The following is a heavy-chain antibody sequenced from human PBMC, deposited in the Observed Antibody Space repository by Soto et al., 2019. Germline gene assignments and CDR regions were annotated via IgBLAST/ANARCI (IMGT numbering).Heavy chain of an antibody. CDR2: ISGSGGSA. V-gene: IGHV3-23*01. D-gene: IGHD3-10*01. J-gene: IGHJ6*03. CDR3: AEFVSTYYIYHYMDV. Sequence: DVQLLESGGGLVQPGGSLRLSCATSGFTFSSYAMSWVRQAPGRGLEWVSAISGSGGSAYYADSVKGRFTISRDKSKKTLSRQMNSLRGEDTAVYYCAEFVSTYYIYHYMDVWGRGTTVTVSS. CDR1: GFTFSSYA.